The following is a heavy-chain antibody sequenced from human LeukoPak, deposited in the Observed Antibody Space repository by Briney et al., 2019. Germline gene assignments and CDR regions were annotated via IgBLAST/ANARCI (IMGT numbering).Heavy chain of an antibody. V-gene: IGHV3-23*01. Sequence: PGGSPRLSCAASGFTFSSYVMSWVRQAPGQGLEWVSTLTGSGGNTYYADSVKGRFTISRDNSKNTLYLQMNSLRAEDTAVYYCAKSRVGYDYWGQGTLVTVSS. CDR3: AKSRVGYDY. D-gene: IGHD1-26*01. CDR1: GFTFSSYV. CDR2: LTGSGGNT. J-gene: IGHJ4*02.